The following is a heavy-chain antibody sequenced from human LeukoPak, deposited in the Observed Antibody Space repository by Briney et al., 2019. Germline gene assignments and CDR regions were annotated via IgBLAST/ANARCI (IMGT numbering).Heavy chain of an antibody. J-gene: IGHJ3*02. CDR2: MNPNSGNT. CDR1: RYTFTSYD. Sequence: GSVKVSGKAFRYTFTSYDINWVRQATGQGLEWRGWMNPNSGNTGYAQKFQGRVTMTRNTSISTAYMEMSRPRSQNTALYYCARGGEQQLDHAIDIWGQATMVTASS. D-gene: IGHD6-13*01. V-gene: IGHV1-8*01. CDR3: ARGGEQQLDHAIDI.